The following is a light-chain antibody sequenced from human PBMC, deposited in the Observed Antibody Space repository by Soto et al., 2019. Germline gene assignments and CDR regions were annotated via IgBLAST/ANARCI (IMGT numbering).Light chain of an antibody. CDR2: SAS. J-gene: IGKJ1*01. CDR1: QSVTSSH. V-gene: IGKV3-20*01. Sequence: EIVLTQSPGTLSLSPGQRATLACRARQSVTSSHLAWYQQKPGQAPRLFIYSASSRASGIPDRFSGSGPWTDFTLTISRLVPEDFAVYYCQQYGSSPRTFGQGTKVEIK. CDR3: QQYGSSPRT.